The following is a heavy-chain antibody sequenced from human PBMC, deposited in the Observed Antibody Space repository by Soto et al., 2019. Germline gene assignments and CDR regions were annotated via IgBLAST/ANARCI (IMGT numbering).Heavy chain of an antibody. Sequence: SETLSLTCTVSGGSISSGPYSWGWIRQPPGEGLEWIATFHYGESTHYNPPLESRVTVSVDTSQNHFSLKVSSVTVADTAVYYCARLGGFCSSTNCYGYYAMDVWGQGTTVTVSS. D-gene: IGHD2-2*01. CDR1: GGSISSGPYS. J-gene: IGHJ6*02. CDR2: FHYGEST. CDR3: ARLGGFCSSTNCYGYYAMDV. V-gene: IGHV4-39*02.